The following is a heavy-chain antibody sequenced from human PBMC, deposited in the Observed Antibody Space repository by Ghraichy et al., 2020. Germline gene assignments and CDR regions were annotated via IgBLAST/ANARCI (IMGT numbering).Heavy chain of an antibody. CDR2: ISASGGST. CDR1: GFTFSSYA. D-gene: IGHD2-15*01. J-gene: IGHJ5*02. V-gene: IGHV3-23*01. Sequence: GGSLRLSCAASGFTFSSYAMSWVRQAPGKGLEWVSGISASGGSTHYADSAKGRFTISRDHSKNTLYVQMNSLRAEDTAVYYCAKSRGVYIVEASNWFDPWGQGKLVTVSA. CDR3: AKSRGVYIVEASNWFDP.